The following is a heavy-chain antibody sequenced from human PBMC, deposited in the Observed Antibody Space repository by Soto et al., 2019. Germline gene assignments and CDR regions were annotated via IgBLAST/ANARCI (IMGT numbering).Heavy chain of an antibody. V-gene: IGHV4-59*01. CDR1: GGSISSYY. CDR3: ARAYGGYDDY. J-gene: IGHJ4*02. CDR2: IYYSGST. D-gene: IGHD5-12*01. Sequence: SETLSLTCTVSGGSISSYYWSWIRQPPGKGLEWIGYIYYSGSTNYNPSLKSRVTISVDTSKNQFSLKLSSVTAADTAVYYCARAYGGYDDYWGQGALVTVSS.